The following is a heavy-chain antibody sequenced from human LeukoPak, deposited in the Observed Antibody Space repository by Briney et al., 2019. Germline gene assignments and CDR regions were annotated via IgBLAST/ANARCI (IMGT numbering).Heavy chain of an antibody. V-gene: IGHV3-64*01. CDR2: ISSNGGST. Sequence: GGSLRLSCAASGFTFSSYSMNWVRQAPGKGLEYVSAISSNGGSTYYANSVKGRFTISRDNSKNTLYLQMGSLRAEDMAVYYCARALRGYSYGFDYWGQGTLVTVSS. D-gene: IGHD5-18*01. CDR1: GFTFSSYS. J-gene: IGHJ4*02. CDR3: ARALRGYSYGFDY.